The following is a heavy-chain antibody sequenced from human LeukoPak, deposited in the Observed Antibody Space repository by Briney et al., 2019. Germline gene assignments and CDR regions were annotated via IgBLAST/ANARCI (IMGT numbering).Heavy chain of an antibody. CDR1: GDSVSSKSVS. J-gene: IGHJ4*02. CDR3: VRDFNWAFDY. CDR2: TRYRSTWNT. Sequence: SQTLSLTCAISGDSVSSKSVSWNWDRQSPSRGLEYLGRTRYRSTWNTFYSLSVQGRITINADTSRNQVSLRLNSVTPEDTALYYCVRDFNWAFDYWGQGTLVTVSS. D-gene: IGHD7-27*01. V-gene: IGHV6-1*01.